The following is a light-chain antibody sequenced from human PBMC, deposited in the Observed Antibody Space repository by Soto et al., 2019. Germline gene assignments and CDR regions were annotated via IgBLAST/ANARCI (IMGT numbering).Light chain of an antibody. CDR3: SSYLGSNNLI. Sequence: QSVLTQPPSASGSPGQSVTISCTGTSSDVGGYNYVSWYQQHPGKAPKFMIYEVSKRPSGVPDRFSGSKSSNTASLTVSGLQAEDEADYYCSSYLGSNNLIFGGGTQLTVL. CDR1: SSDVGGYNY. J-gene: IGLJ2*01. V-gene: IGLV2-8*01. CDR2: EVS.